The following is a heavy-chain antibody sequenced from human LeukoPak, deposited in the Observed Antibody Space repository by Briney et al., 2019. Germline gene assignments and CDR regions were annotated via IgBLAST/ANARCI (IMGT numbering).Heavy chain of an antibody. Sequence: GGSLRLSCAASGFTVSSYWMSWVRQAPGQELEWVSAISGGGGSTYYADSVKGRFTISRDNSKNTLYLQMNSLRAEDTAVYYCAKVAPLSYNWNDDGKSFDYWGQGTLVTVSS. V-gene: IGHV3-23*01. CDR1: GFTVSSYW. D-gene: IGHD1-1*01. J-gene: IGHJ4*02. CDR3: AKVAPLSYNWNDDGKSFDY. CDR2: ISGGGGST.